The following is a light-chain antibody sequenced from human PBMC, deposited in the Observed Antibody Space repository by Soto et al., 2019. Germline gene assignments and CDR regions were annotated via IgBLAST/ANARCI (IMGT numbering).Light chain of an antibody. J-gene: IGLJ2*01. CDR1: SSDVGGYDY. V-gene: IGLV2-8*01. CDR2: EVV. Sequence: QSVLTQPPSASGSPGQSVTISCTGTSSDVGGYDYVSWYQQHPGKAPKLIIYEVVKRPSGVPARFSGSKSGNTASLTVSGLQAEDEADYYCSSHAGVINVIFGGGTKLTVL. CDR3: SSHAGVINVI.